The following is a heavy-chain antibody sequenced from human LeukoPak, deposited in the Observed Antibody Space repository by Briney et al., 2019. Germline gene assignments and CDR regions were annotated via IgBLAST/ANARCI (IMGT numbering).Heavy chain of an antibody. CDR3: ARHGTVSSGSYFDY. CDR2: IHYSRGP. Sequence: PSDTLSLTCSVSGDSISNYYWNWVRQDPGKGLEWIAYIHYSRGPYYNPSLKSRVTISIDTSKSQFSLKLSSVTAADPAVYYCARHGTVSSGSYFDYWGQGTQVTLS. D-gene: IGHD1-26*01. J-gene: IGHJ4*02. V-gene: IGHV4-59*08. CDR1: GDSISNYY.